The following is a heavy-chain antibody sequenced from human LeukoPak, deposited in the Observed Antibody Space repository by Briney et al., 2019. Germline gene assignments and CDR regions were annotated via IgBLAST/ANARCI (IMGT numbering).Heavy chain of an antibody. CDR3: AKDPFGELTYYFDY. D-gene: IGHD3-10*01. V-gene: IGHV3-23*01. CDR1: GFTFSSYA. Sequence: GGSLRLSCAASGFTFSSYAMSWVCQAPGKGLEWVSAISGSGGSTYYADSVKGRFTISRDNSKNTLYLQMNSLRAEDTAVYYCAKDPFGELTYYFDYWGQGTLVTVSS. CDR2: ISGSGGST. J-gene: IGHJ4*02.